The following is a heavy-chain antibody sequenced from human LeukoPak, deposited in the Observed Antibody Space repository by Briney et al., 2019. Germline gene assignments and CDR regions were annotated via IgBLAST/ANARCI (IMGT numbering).Heavy chain of an antibody. J-gene: IGHJ4*02. CDR2: ISYDGSNK. D-gene: IGHD5-18*01. V-gene: IGHV3-30*04. CDR1: GFTFSSYA. Sequence: GGSLRLSCAASGFTFSSYAMHWVRQAPGKGLEWVAVISYDGSNKYYADSVKGRFTISRDNSKNTLYLQMNSLRAEDTAVYYCAKDREGYSYGYAFDYWGQGTLVTVSS. CDR3: AKDREGYSYGYAFDY.